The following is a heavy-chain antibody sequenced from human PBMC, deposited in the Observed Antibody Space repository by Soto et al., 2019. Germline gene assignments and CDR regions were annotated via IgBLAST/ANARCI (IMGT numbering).Heavy chain of an antibody. CDR2: ISYDGGNK. D-gene: IGHD6-25*01. Sequence: PGGSLRLSCAASGFTFSSYGMHWVRQAPGKGLEWVAVISYDGGNKYYADSVKGRFTISRDNSKNTLYLQMNSLRAEDTAVYYCAKDGSGDAFDIWGQGTMVTVSS. CDR3: AKDGSGDAFDI. V-gene: IGHV3-30*18. J-gene: IGHJ3*02. CDR1: GFTFSSYG.